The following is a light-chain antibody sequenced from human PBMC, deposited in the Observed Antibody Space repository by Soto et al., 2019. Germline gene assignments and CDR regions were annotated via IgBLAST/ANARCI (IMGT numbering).Light chain of an antibody. CDR3: QQHGTSPLT. J-gene: IGKJ4*01. CDR1: QSVSSSY. CDR2: GAN. Sequence: VVLKQSPGTLSLSPGERATLSCRVSQSVSSSYLAWYQQKPGQAPRLLIYGANYRATGISDRFSGGGSGTDFTLTISRLESDDFAVYYCQQHGTSPLTFGGGTKVDIK. V-gene: IGKV3-20*01.